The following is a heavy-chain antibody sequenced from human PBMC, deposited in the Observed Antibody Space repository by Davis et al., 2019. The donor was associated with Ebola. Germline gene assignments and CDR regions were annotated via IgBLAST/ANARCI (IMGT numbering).Heavy chain of an antibody. CDR2: INHSGST. CDR1: GGSFSGYY. D-gene: IGHD3-10*01. J-gene: IGHJ4*02. Sequence: PSETLSLTCAVYGGSFSGYYWSWIRQPPGKGLEWIGEINHSGSTNYNPSLKSRVTISVDTSKNQFSLKLSSVTAADTAVYYCARAEGVQGVDYWGQGTLVTVSS. V-gene: IGHV4-34*01. CDR3: ARAEGVQGVDY.